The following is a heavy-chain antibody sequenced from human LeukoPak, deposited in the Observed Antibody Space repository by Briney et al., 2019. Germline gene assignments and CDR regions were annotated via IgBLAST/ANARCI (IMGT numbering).Heavy chain of an antibody. CDR1: GGSISSGGYY. CDR2: IYYSGST. J-gene: IGHJ5*02. CDR3: ARGEQQLPWFDP. V-gene: IGHV4-31*03. D-gene: IGHD6-13*01. Sequence: SETLSLTRTVSGGSISSGGYYWSWIRQHPGKGLEWIGYIYYSGSTYYNPSLKSRVTISVDTSKNQFSLKLSSVTAADTAVYYCARGEQQLPWFDPWGQGTLVTVSS.